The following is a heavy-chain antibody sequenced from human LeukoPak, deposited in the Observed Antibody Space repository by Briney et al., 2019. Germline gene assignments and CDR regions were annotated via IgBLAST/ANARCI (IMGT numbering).Heavy chain of an antibody. CDR2: ISGSGGTT. V-gene: IGHV3-23*01. CDR3: AKSWQYNWFDS. D-gene: IGHD5-12*01. CDR1: GFTFSSYA. Sequence: GSLRLSCVASGFTFSSYAMSWVRQAPGKGPEWVSDISGSGGTTYYAESVKGRFTISRDNSKNTLYLQMNSLRAEDTALYYCAKSWQYNWFDSWGQGTLVTVSS. J-gene: IGHJ5*01.